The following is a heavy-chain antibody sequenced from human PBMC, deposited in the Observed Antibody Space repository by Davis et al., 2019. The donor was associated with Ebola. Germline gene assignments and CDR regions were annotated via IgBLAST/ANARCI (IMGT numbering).Heavy chain of an antibody. CDR2: ISWNSGSI. CDR1: GFTFDDYA. J-gene: IGHJ6*02. D-gene: IGHD2-2*01. CDR3: ARGLVVPRHHYYYGMDV. Sequence: PGGSLRLSCAASGFTFDDYAMHWVRQAPGKGLEWVSGISWNSGSIGYADSVKGRFTISRDNAKNSLYLQMNSLRAEDTAVYYCARGLVVPRHHYYYGMDVWGQGTTVTVSS. V-gene: IGHV3-9*01.